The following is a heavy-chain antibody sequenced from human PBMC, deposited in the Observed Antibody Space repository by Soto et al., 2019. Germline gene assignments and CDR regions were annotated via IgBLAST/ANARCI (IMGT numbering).Heavy chain of an antibody. Sequence: QVQLVESGGGVVQPGRSLRLSCAASGFTFSSYAMHWVRQAPGKGLEWVAVISYDGSNKYYADSVKGRFTISRDNSKNPLYLQMNSLRAEDTAVYYCARAPRYDSSGYYPGAFDIWGQGTMVTVSS. D-gene: IGHD3-22*01. CDR2: ISYDGSNK. CDR3: ARAPRYDSSGYYPGAFDI. J-gene: IGHJ3*02. V-gene: IGHV3-30-3*01. CDR1: GFTFSSYA.